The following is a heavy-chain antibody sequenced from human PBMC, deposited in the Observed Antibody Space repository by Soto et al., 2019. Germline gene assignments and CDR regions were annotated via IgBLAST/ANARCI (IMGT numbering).Heavy chain of an antibody. CDR3: ARDGGFCDSTSCYQRGYSYGSYYYYDGMDD. D-gene: IGHD2-2*01. Sequence: QVQLVQSGAEVKKPGASVKVSCKASGYTFTTYGISWVRQAPGQGLEWMGWISAYNGNTNYAQKLQGRVTMTTETSKNTAYMELRSLKSDDTAVYYCARDGGFCDSTSCYQRGYSYGSYYYYDGMDDWGQGTTVTVSS. J-gene: IGHJ6*02. V-gene: IGHV1-18*01. CDR1: GYTFTTYG. CDR2: ISAYNGNT.